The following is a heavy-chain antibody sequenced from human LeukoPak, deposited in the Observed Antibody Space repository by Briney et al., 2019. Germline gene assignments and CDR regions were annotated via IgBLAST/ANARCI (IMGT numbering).Heavy chain of an antibody. Sequence: SETLSLTCTVSGYSISSDCYWGWIRQPPGKGLEWIASVSHSGSTYYNPSLKSRDTISVDTSKNQFSLKVTSVTAADTALYYCARERIERYTYASSDFDYWGRGTLVTVSS. CDR2: VSHSGST. CDR3: ARERIERYTYASSDFDY. J-gene: IGHJ4*02. CDR1: GYSISSDCY. D-gene: IGHD5-18*01. V-gene: IGHV4-38-2*02.